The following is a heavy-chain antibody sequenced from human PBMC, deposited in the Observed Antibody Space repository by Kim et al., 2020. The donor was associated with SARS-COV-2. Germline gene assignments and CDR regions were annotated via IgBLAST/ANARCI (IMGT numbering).Heavy chain of an antibody. D-gene: IGHD4-17*01. Sequence: NPSLKSRVTISVDTSKNQFSLKLSSVTAADTAVYYCARHGPPYGDSPIDYWGQGTLVTVSS. J-gene: IGHJ4*02. CDR3: ARHGPPYGDSPIDY. V-gene: IGHV4-39*01.